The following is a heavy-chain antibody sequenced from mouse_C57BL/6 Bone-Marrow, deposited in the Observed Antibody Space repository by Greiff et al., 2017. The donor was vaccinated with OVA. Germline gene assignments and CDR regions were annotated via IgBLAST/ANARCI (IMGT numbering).Heavy chain of an antibody. Sequence: EVKLVESGGDLVKPGGSLKLSCAASGFTFSSYGMSWVRQTPDKRLEWVATISSGGSYTYYPDSVKGRFTISRDNAKNTLYLQMSSLKSEDTAMYYCARRAIVGAMDYWGQGTSGTVSS. CDR1: GFTFSSYG. CDR2: ISSGGSYT. D-gene: IGHD1-3*01. CDR3: ARRAIVGAMDY. V-gene: IGHV5-6*01. J-gene: IGHJ4*01.